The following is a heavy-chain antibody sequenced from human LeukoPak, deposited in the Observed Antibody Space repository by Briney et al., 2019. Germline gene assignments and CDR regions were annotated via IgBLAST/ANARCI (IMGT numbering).Heavy chain of an antibody. CDR3: AKDSRGGPDYLAAAVYYYGMDV. J-gene: IGHJ6*02. V-gene: IGHV3-48*03. CDR2: ISSSGSII. Sequence: GGSLRLSCAAAGFIFSSYEMNLVRQASGKGLEWVSYISSSGSIIYYSDSVRGRFTVSRDNGKNSLYLQMNSLRAEDTAVYYCAKDSRGGPDYLAAAVYYYGMDVCGQGTTVTVSS. CDR1: GFIFSSYE. D-gene: IGHD6-13*01.